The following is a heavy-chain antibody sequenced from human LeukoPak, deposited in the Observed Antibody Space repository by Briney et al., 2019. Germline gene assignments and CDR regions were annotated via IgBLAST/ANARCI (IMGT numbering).Heavy chain of an antibody. Sequence: PSETLSLTCAVYGGSFSGYYWSWIRQPPGKGLEWIGSIYYSGSTYYNPSLKSRVTISVDTSKNQFSLKLSSVTAADTAVYYCASPTYYYDSSGYLGYWGQGTLVTVSS. CDR3: ASPTYYYDSSGYLGY. CDR2: IYYSGST. D-gene: IGHD3-22*01. CDR1: GGSFSGYY. J-gene: IGHJ4*02. V-gene: IGHV4-34*01.